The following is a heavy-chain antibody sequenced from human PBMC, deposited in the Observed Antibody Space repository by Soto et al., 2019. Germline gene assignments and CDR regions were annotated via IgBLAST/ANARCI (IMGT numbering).Heavy chain of an antibody. Sequence: PSETQSLTCAVSSGSISSSNWWSWVRQPPGKGLEWIGEIYHSGSTNYNPSLKSRVTISVDKSKNQFSLKLSSVTAADTAVYYCARVPFDYCSGGSCYGPYFDYWGQGTLVTVSS. D-gene: IGHD2-15*01. J-gene: IGHJ4*02. CDR3: ARVPFDYCSGGSCYGPYFDY. CDR1: SGSISSSNW. V-gene: IGHV4-4*02. CDR2: IYHSGST.